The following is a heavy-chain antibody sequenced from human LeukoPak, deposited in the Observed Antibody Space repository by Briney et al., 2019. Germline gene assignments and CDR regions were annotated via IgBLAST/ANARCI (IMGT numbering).Heavy chain of an antibody. D-gene: IGHD6-13*01. V-gene: IGHV3-23*01. CDR2: ISGSGGST. CDR3: ARAGDSSSWNWFDP. J-gene: IGHJ5*02. Sequence: GGSLRLSCAASGFIFSSYGMHWVRQAPGKGLEWVSAISGSGGSTYYADSVKGRFTISIDSSKNTLYLQMNSLRAEDTAVYYCARAGDSSSWNWFDPWGQGTLVTVSS. CDR1: GFIFSSYG.